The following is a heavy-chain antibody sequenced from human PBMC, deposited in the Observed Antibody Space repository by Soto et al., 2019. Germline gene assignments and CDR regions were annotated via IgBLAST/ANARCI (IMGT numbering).Heavy chain of an antibody. CDR1: GFTFSSYG. J-gene: IGHJ4*02. V-gene: IGHV3-30*18. D-gene: IGHD2-15*01. CDR2: ISYDGSNT. CDR3: AKPYCSGGTCYSFSSDVEH. Sequence: GGSLRLSCAASGFTFSSYGMHWVRQAPGKGLEWVAVISYDGSNTFYAESVRGRFTISRDNSKNTLYLQMNSLRAEDTAVYYCAKPYCSGGTCYSFSSDVEHCGQGTLVTVSS.